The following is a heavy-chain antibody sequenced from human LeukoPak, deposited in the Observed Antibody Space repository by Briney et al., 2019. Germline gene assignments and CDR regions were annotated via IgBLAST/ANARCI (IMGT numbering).Heavy chain of an antibody. J-gene: IGHJ6*02. CDR3: AREGYYYDSSGSLPFYYYYYGMDV. CDR2: ISAYNGNT. CDR1: GYTFTSYG. V-gene: IGHV1-18*01. D-gene: IGHD3-22*01. Sequence: ASVKVSCKASGYTFTSYGISWVRQAPGQGLEWMGWISAYNGNTNYAQKLQGRVTMTTDTSTSTAYMELRSLRSDDTAVYYCAREGYYYDSSGSLPFYYYYYGMDVWGQGTTVTVSS.